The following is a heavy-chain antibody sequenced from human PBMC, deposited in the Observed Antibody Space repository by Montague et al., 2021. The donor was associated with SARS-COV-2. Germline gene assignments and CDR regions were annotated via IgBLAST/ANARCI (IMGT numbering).Heavy chain of an antibody. V-gene: IGHV4-39*01. CDR2: IYHSGST. CDR3: ARRGYTKVCSGMDV. D-gene: IGHD6-13*01. J-gene: IGHJ6*02. Sequence: SETLSLTCTVSGGSISSSTYYWGWIRQPPGKGLEWIGSIYHSGSTYYXXXLETRVTISVDTSKNQFSLKLSSVTAADTAVFYCARRGYTKVCSGMDVWGQGITVTVSS. CDR1: GGSISSSTYY.